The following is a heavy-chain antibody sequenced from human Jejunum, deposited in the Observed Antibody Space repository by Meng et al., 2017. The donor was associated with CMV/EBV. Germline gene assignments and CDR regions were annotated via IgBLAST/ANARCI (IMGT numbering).Heavy chain of an antibody. Sequence: QVQLQEPGPGLVKPSETLSLTCTVSTNSFTTYFWNWIRQPAGKGLEWIGRVYSSGSTSSHPSLRSRVLLSVDRSKNQFSLKLTSVTAADTAVYYCAADAGHGDPLEYWGQGTLVTVSS. CDR2: VYSSGST. CDR1: TNSFTTYF. J-gene: IGHJ4*02. V-gene: IGHV4-4*07. CDR3: AADAGHGDPLEY. D-gene: IGHD4-17*01.